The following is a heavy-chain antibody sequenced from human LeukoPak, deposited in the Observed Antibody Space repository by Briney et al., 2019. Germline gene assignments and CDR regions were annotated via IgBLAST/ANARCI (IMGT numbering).Heavy chain of an antibody. J-gene: IGHJ4*02. D-gene: IGHD5-24*01. CDR3: ASGYGWRQLY. CDR2: IKSDGSEK. V-gene: IGHV3-7*01. CDR1: EFTFSSNW. Sequence: PGGSLRLSCVVSEFTFSSNWMNWVRQAPGKGLEWVANIKSDGSEKYYADSVKGRFTISRDNAKNSLYLQMNSLKAEDTAVYYCASGYGWRQLYSGQGTLVTVSP.